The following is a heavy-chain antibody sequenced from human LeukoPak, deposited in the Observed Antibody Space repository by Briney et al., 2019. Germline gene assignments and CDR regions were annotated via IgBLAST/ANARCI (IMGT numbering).Heavy chain of an antibody. CDR1: GFTFSSYT. J-gene: IGHJ4*02. Sequence: GGSLRLSCAASGFTFSSYTMNWVRQAPGKGLEWVSYISSTSSAIYYAESVKGRFTISRDNAKNSLYLQMNGLRAEDTAVYYCAKADRAAGMDYWGQGTLVTVSS. D-gene: IGHD6-13*01. CDR3: AKADRAAGMDY. V-gene: IGHV3-48*01. CDR2: ISSTSSAI.